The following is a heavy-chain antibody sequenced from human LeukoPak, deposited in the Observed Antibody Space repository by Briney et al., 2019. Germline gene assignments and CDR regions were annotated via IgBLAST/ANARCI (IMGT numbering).Heavy chain of an antibody. CDR3: ARDLFGEY. Sequence: GSLRLSCAASGFTFDDYAMHWVRQAPGKGLEWIGYIYYSGSTNYNPSLKSRVTISVDTSKNQFSLKLSSVTAADTAVYYCARDLFGEYWGQGTLVTVSS. CDR2: IYYSGST. V-gene: IGHV4-59*13. D-gene: IGHD3-10*01. CDR1: GFTFDDYA. J-gene: IGHJ4*02.